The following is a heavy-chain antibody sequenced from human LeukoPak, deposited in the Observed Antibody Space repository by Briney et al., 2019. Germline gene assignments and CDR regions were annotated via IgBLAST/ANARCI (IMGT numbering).Heavy chain of an antibody. D-gene: IGHD5-24*01. CDR2: IYYSGST. Sequence: SETLSLTCTVSGGSISSHYWSWIRQPPGKGLEWIGYIYYSGSTNYNPSLKSRVTISVDTSKNQFSLKLSSVTAADTAVYYCATQGEMATPRDAFDIWGQGTMVTVSS. V-gene: IGHV4-59*11. CDR3: ATQGEMATPRDAFDI. CDR1: GGSISSHY. J-gene: IGHJ3*02.